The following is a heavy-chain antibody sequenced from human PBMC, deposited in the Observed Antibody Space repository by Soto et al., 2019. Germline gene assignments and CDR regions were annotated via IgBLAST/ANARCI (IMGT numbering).Heavy chain of an antibody. CDR1: GGSISSSSYY. J-gene: IGHJ4*02. V-gene: IGHV4-39*01. D-gene: IGHD6-13*01. CDR3: ARRSSNWYAFDY. Sequence: PSETLSLTCTVSGGSISSSSYYWGWIRQPPGKGLEWIGTIYYSGSTYYKPSLKSRVTISVDTSKNQFSLKLSSVTAAGTALYYCARRSSNWYAFDYWGQGTLVTVSS. CDR2: IYYSGST.